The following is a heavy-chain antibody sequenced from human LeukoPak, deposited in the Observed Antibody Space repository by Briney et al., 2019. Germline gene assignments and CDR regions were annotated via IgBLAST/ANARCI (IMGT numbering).Heavy chain of an antibody. CDR2: ISENGYST. V-gene: IGHV3-23*01. D-gene: IGHD3-10*01. CDR1: GFTFNINT. J-gene: IGHJ4*02. CDR3: VRESGRSPDY. Sequence: GGSLRLSCAASGFTFNINTMSWVRQAPGKGLQWVSVISENGYSTYYADSVKGRFTISRDDSKNTLYLQMSSLRAEDTAVYYCVRESGRSPDYWGQGTLVTVSS.